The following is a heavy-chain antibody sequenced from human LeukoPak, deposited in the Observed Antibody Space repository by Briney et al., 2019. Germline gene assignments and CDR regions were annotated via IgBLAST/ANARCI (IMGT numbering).Heavy chain of an antibody. J-gene: IGHJ4*02. CDR1: GYTFTSYG. CDR3: ARDRESMVRGVIIY. CDR2: ISAYNGNT. Sequence: GASVKVSCKASGYTFTSYGISWVRQAPGQGLEWMGWISAYNGNTNYAQKLQGRVTMTTDTSTSTAYMELRSLRSDDTAVYYCARDRESMVRGVIIYWGQGTLVTVSS. D-gene: IGHD3-10*01. V-gene: IGHV1-18*01.